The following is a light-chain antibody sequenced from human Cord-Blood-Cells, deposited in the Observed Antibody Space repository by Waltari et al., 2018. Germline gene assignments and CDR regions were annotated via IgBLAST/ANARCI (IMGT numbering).Light chain of an antibody. Sequence: SYELTQPPSVSVSPGQTASIPCSGDKLGDKYACWYQQKPGQSPVLVIYQDSKRPSGIPERFSGSNSGNTATLTISGTQAMDEADYYCQAWDSSTAVYVFGTGTKVTVL. CDR2: QDS. CDR3: QAWDSSTAVYV. V-gene: IGLV3-1*01. J-gene: IGLJ1*01. CDR1: KLGDKY.